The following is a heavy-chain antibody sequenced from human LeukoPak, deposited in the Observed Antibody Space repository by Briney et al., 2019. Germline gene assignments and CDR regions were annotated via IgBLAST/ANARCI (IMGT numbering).Heavy chain of an antibody. J-gene: IGHJ4*02. Sequence: PGGSLRLSCAASGFTFRSYSMNWVRQAPGKGLEWVSAIDPSSTYIYYADSVKGRFTISRDNAKNSLYLQMNSLRAEDTAVYYCARLIYSWADYWGQGTLVTVSS. D-gene: IGHD2-15*01. CDR1: GFTFRSYS. V-gene: IGHV3-21*01. CDR2: IDPSSTYI. CDR3: ARLIYSWADY.